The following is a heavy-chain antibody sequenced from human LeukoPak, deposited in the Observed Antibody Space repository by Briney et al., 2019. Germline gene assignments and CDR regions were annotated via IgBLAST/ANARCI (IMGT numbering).Heavy chain of an antibody. Sequence: GGSLRLSCAASGFTFGSYSMNWVRQAPGKGLEWVSTISSSSTYIYYADSVKGRFTISRDNAKNSLYLQMNSLRAEDTAVYYCVRSWDCSSSPCYTHTHDYWGQGTLVTVSS. J-gene: IGHJ4*02. CDR1: GFTFGSYS. D-gene: IGHD2-2*02. CDR2: ISSSSTYI. V-gene: IGHV3-21*01. CDR3: VRSWDCSSSPCYTHTHDY.